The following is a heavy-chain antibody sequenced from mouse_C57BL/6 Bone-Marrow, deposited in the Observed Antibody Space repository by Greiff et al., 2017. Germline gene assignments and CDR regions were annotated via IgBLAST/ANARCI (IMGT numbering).Heavy chain of an antibody. V-gene: IGHV1-9*01. D-gene: IGHD1-1*01. CDR2: ILPGSGST. Sequence: VQLQQPGAELMKPGASVKLSCKATGYTFTGYWIEWVKQRPGHGLEWIGEILPGSGSTNYNEKFKGKATFTEDTSSNTAYMQLSSLTTEDSAIYYCARGPFYYDSSSHWDFDVWGTGTTVTVSS. CDR1: GYTFTGYW. J-gene: IGHJ1*03. CDR3: ARGPFYYDSSSHWDFDV.